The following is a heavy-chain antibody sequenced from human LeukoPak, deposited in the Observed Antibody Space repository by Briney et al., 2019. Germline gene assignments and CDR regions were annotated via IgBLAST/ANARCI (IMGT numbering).Heavy chain of an antibody. CDR1: GFTFSSSW. D-gene: IGHD3-10*01. CDR2: IKDDGTEK. J-gene: IGHJ4*02. CDR3: ARRPFGADY. Sequence: TGGSLRLSCAASGFTFSSSWMAWVRQAPGKGLQWVANIKDDGTEKYYVDSVKGRFTTSRDNAKNSVYLQMNSLRVEDTAVYYCARRPFGADYWGQGTLVTVSS. V-gene: IGHV3-7*01.